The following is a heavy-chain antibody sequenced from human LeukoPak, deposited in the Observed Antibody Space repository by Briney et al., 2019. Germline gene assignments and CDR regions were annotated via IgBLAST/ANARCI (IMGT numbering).Heavy chain of an antibody. D-gene: IGHD3-3*01. CDR1: GASFSDYY. CDR2: IYTSGST. CDR3: ARAGETSGYPLNWFDP. J-gene: IGHJ5*02. Sequence: PSETLSLTCAVYGASFSDYYWSWIRQPAGKGLEWIGRIYTSGSTNYNPSLKSRVTISVDTSKNQFSLKLSSVTAADTAVYYCARAGETSGYPLNWFDPWGQGTLVTVSS. V-gene: IGHV4-59*10.